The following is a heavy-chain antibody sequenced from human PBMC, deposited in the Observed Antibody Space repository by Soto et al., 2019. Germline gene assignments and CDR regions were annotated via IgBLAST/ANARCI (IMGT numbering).Heavy chain of an antibody. Sequence: GGSLRLSCAASGFTFSSYAMHWVRQAPGKGLEWVAVISYDGSNKYYADSVKGRFTISRDNSKITLYLQMNSLRAEDTAVYYCARDRLWFGDYYYYGMDVWGQGTTVTVSS. D-gene: IGHD3-10*01. CDR1: GFTFSSYA. CDR2: ISYDGSNK. J-gene: IGHJ6*02. V-gene: IGHV3-30-3*01. CDR3: ARDRLWFGDYYYYGMDV.